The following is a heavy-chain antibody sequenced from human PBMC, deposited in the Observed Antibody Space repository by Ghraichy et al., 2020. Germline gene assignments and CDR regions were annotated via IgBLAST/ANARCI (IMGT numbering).Heavy chain of an antibody. J-gene: IGHJ6*03. CDR1: GYTFTSYY. Sequence: ASVKVSCKASGYTFTSYYMHWVRQAPGQGLEWMGIINPSGGSTSYAQKFQGRVTMTRDTSTSTVYMELSSLRSEDTAVYYCARGPRDDDSYYYYYMDVWGKGTTVTVSS. D-gene: IGHD1-1*01. CDR3: ARGPRDDDSYYYYYMDV. V-gene: IGHV1-46*01. CDR2: INPSGGST.